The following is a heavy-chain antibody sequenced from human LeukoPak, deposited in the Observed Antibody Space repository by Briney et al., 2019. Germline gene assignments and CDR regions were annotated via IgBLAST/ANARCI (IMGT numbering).Heavy chain of an antibody. Sequence: SQTLSLTCTVSGGSMTGGNYYWGWIRQPAGKGLEWVGRVSSTWCSNYNPSLTSRLSISVDTSNNRFSLKLTSVTAADTAIYYCVRDDDISGYYADFWGQGALVIVSS. CDR2: VSSTWCS. D-gene: IGHD3-22*01. V-gene: IGHV4-61*02. J-gene: IGHJ4*02. CDR3: VRDDDISGYYADF. CDR1: GGSMTGGNYY.